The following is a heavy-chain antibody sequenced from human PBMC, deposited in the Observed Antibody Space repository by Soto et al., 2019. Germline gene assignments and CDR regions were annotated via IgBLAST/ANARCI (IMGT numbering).Heavy chain of an antibody. Sequence: EVQLVESGGGLVQPGGSLRVSCAASGFTFIKYCMHWVRQAPGKGLVWVSRICTDGRSATYADSVKGRFTISRDNAKNXXYLQMNSLRAEDTAIYYCARDRDDYGDYYYYGMDVWGQGTTVTVSS. CDR1: GFTFIKYC. V-gene: IGHV3-74*01. D-gene: IGHD4-17*01. CDR2: ICTDGRSA. J-gene: IGHJ6*02. CDR3: ARDRDDYGDYYYYGMDV.